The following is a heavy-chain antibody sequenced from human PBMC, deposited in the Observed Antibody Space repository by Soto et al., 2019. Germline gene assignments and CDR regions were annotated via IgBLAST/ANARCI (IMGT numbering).Heavy chain of an antibody. J-gene: IGHJ3*01. CDR3: ARGARKTETTTIEALKI. V-gene: IGHV1-2*04. Sequence: ASVKVSCKASGYTFTGYYMHWVRQAPGQGLEWMGWINPNSGGTNYAQKFQGWVTMTRDTSTSTAYMELSRLRSDDTAVNYCARGARKTETTTIEALKIGGKGKMV. CDR2: INPNSGGT. D-gene: IGHD1-1*01. CDR1: GYTFTGYY.